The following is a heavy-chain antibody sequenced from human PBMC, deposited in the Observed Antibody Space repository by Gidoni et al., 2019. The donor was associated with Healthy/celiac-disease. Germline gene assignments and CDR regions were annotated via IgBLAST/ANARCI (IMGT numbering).Heavy chain of an antibody. D-gene: IGHD3-3*01. Sequence: IGEINHSGSTNYNPSLKSRVTISVDTSKNQSSLKLSSVTAADTAVYYCAREGRPIGVVIRGRETYNWFDPWGQGTLVTVSS. CDR2: INHSGST. V-gene: IGHV4-34*01. J-gene: IGHJ5*02. CDR3: AREGRPIGVVIRGRETYNWFDP.